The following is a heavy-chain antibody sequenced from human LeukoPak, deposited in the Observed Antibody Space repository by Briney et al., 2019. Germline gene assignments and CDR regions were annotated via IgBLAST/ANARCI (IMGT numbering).Heavy chain of an antibody. CDR2: INPNSGGT. CDR1: GYTFTRSY. D-gene: IGHD5-18*01. J-gene: IGHJ5*02. CDR3: ARGFERGYSRTPFDP. Sequence: ASVKVSCKASGYTFTRSYMPWVRQSPGLGLEWRGWINPNSGGTNYAQKFQGWVTMSMDTSISTAYMELSRLRSDDTAVYYCARGFERGYSRTPFDPWGQGTLVTVSS. V-gene: IGHV1-2*04.